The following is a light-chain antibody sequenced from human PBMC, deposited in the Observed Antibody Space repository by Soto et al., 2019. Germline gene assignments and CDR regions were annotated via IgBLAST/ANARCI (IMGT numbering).Light chain of an antibody. V-gene: IGKV3-20*01. J-gene: IGKJ1*01. Sequence: EIVLTQSPGTLSLSPGERASLSCRASQSVSSSYLAWYQQKPGQAPRLLIYGASSRATGIPDGFSGSGSGTEVSLTIRRLELGDFAVYYCQQYAGPPPRTFGQGTKVEIK. CDR1: QSVSSSY. CDR3: QQYAGPPPRT. CDR2: GAS.